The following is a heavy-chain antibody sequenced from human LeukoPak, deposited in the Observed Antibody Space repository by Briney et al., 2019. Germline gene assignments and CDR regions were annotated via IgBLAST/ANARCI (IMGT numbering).Heavy chain of an antibody. CDR1: GYTFTGYY. Sequence: ASVKVSCKASGYTFTGYYMHWVRQAPGQGLEWMGWINPNSGGTNCAQKFQGRVTMTRDTSINTAYTELSSLRFDDTAVYYCARGATAGRFSLRPTGAYYMDVWGKGTTVTVSS. CDR2: INPNSGGT. D-gene: IGHD6-13*01. J-gene: IGHJ6*03. V-gene: IGHV1-2*02. CDR3: ARGATAGRFSLRPTGAYYMDV.